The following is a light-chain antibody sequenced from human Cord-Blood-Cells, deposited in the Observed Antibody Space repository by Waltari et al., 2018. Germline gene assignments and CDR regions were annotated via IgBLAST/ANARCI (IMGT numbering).Light chain of an antibody. CDR3: QQYYSTPYT. J-gene: IGKJ2*01. CDR1: RSVLYNSNNKNY. Sequence: DIVMTQSPHSLAVSLGARATINCTSSRSVLYNSNNKNYLAWYQQKPGQPPKLLIYWASTRESGVPDRFSGSGSGTDFTLTISSLQAEDVAGYYCQQYYSTPYTFGQGTKLEIK. V-gene: IGKV4-1*01. CDR2: WAS.